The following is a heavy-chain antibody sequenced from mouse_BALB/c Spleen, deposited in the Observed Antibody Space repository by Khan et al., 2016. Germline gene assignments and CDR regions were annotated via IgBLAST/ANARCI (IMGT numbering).Heavy chain of an antibody. Sequence: QVQLQQPGAELVKPGASVKMSCKASGYTFTSYNMHWVKQTPGQGLEWIGAIYPGNGDTSYNQKFKGKATLTADKSSSTAYMQLSSLTSEDSAVYYCAREGNYLDYWGKGTTLTVSS. CDR1: GYTFTSYN. V-gene: IGHV1-12*01. CDR2: IYPGNGDT. CDR3: AREGNYLDY. D-gene: IGHD2-14*01. J-gene: IGHJ2*01.